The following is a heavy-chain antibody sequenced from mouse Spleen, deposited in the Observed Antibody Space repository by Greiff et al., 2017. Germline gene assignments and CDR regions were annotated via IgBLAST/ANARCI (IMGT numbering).Heavy chain of an antibody. CDR1: GFTFSDYY. CDR2: ISNGGGST. D-gene: IGHD2-4*01. V-gene: IGHV5-12*02. J-gene: IGHJ4*01. Sequence: EVQVVESGGGLVQPGGSLKLSCATSGFTFSDYYMYWVRQTPEKRLEWVAYISNGGGSTYYPDTVKGRFTISRDNAKNTLYLQMSRLKSEDTAMYYCARHTDYGAMDYWGQGTSVTVSS. CDR3: ARHTDYGAMDY.